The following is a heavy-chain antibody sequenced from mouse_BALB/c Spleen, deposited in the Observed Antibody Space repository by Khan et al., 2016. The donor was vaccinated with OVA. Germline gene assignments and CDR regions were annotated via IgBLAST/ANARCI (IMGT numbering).Heavy chain of an antibody. CDR3: TRGDPESFDY. J-gene: IGHJ2*01. V-gene: IGHV1-69*02. Sequence: QVQLQQPGAELVRPGASVKLSCQASGYTFTNYWINWVKQRPGQGLEWIGNIYPSDSYTNYNHQFKDKATLTVDKSSSASYMQLNSPTSEDSAVFYCTRGDPESFDYWGQGTTLTVSS. CDR1: GYTFTNYW. D-gene: IGHD2-13*01. CDR2: IYPSDSYT.